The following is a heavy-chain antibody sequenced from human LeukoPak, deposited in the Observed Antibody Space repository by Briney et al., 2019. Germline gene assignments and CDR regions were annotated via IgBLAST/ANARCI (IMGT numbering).Heavy chain of an antibody. J-gene: IGHJ4*02. V-gene: IGHV3-23*01. Sequence: GGSLRLSCAASGFTFDTHAMSWVRQAPGKGLEWISTMSGHGHNVYYADSVKGRFTISRDNSKNTLYLHMNGLRAEDTAIYYCAKFRGMIVFDYWGQGALVTVSS. CDR3: AKFRGMIVFDY. D-gene: IGHD3-10*01. CDR1: GFTFDTHA. CDR2: MSGHGHNV.